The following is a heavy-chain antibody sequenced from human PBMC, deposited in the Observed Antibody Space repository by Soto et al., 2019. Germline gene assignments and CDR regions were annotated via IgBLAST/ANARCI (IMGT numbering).Heavy chain of an antibody. CDR3: ARSQTTVTSYDY. CDR1: GGSIGSYY. CDR2: IYHSGST. V-gene: IGHV4-59*12. J-gene: IGHJ4*02. D-gene: IGHD4-17*01. Sequence: SETLSLTCTVSGGSIGSYYWSWIRQPPGKGREWIGYIYHSGSTDYNPSLKSRVTISVDRSKNQFSLKLSSVTAADTAVYYCARSQTTVTSYDYWGQGTLVTVS.